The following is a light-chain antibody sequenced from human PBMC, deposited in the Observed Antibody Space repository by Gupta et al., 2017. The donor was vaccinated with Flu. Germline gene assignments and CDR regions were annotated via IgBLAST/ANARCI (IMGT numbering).Light chain of an antibody. CDR3: QVWDSSSDHPV. CDR1: NIGSKS. Sequence: SYVLTQPPSVSVAPGQAARITCGGNNIGSKSVHWYQQKPGRAPVLVVYDHSVRPSGIPERFSGSNSGNTATLSISRFEARDEADYYCQVWDSSSDHPVFCGGTKLTVL. V-gene: IGLV3-21*02. CDR2: DHS. J-gene: IGLJ3*02.